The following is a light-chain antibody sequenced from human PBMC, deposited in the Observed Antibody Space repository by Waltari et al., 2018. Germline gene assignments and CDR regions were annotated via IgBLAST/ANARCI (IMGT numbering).Light chain of an antibody. CDR3: HQRRNWPGT. CDR2: DAS. Sequence: ELVLTQSPATLSLSPGERATLSCRASQNIINFLAWYQQKPGQAPRLLIFDASKRATGIPARFSGSGSGTDFTLTISSLEPEDFAVYYCHQRRNWPGTFGQGTKVEIK. CDR1: QNIINF. J-gene: IGKJ1*01. V-gene: IGKV3-11*01.